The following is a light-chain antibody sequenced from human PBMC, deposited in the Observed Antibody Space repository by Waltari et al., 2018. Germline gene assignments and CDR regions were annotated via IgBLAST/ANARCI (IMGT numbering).Light chain of an antibody. CDR1: QSVTGSY. CDR2: GAS. CDR3: QQYGSSPRT. J-gene: IGKJ1*01. V-gene: IGKV3-20*01. Sequence: EIVLTQSPGTLSLSPGDRATPSCRTSQSVTGSYLAWYQQNPGQAPRLLISGASSRATGIPDRFSGSGSGPDFTLTISRLEPEDFAVYYCQQYGSSPRTFGQGTRVEIK.